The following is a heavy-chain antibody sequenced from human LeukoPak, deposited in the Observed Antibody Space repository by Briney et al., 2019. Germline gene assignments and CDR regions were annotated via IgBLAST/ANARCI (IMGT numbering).Heavy chain of an antibody. CDR2: INPHSGGT. D-gene: IGHD2-2*01. J-gene: IGHJ4*02. CDR3: VREGNEVLSKNFDY. V-gene: IGHV1-2*02. Sequence: ASVKVSCKASGYTFTSYYMHWVRQAPGQGLEWVGYINPHSGGTNSQQKFQGRVTMTTDTSISAAYMELSNLISDDTAMYYCVREGNEVLSKNFDYWGQGTLVTVSS. CDR1: GYTFTSYY.